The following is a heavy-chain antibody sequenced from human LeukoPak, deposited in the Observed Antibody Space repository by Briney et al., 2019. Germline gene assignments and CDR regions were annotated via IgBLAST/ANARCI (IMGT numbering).Heavy chain of an antibody. D-gene: IGHD3-3*01. CDR2: INRDGSSA. CDR1: GFTFDDYG. J-gene: IGHJ4*02. V-gene: IGHV3-74*01. CDR3: ASASRSGYDDH. Sequence: GGSLRLSCAASGFTFDDYGMSWVRQAPRKGLVWVSRINRDGSSATYADSVKGRFTISRDNAKNTLYLQMNSLSAEDTAVYYCASASRSGYDDHWGQGTLVTVST.